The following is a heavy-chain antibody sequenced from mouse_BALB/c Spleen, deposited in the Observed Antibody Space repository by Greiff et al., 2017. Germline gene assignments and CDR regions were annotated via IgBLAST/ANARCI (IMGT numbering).Heavy chain of an antibody. CDR2: ISSGGGST. CDR1: GFAFSSYD. J-gene: IGHJ4*01. D-gene: IGHD1-1*01. V-gene: IGHV5-12-1*01. CDR3: ARHRGTTVVATWRGAMDY. Sequence: EVMLVESGGGLVKPGGSLKLSCAASGFAFSSYDMSWVRQTPEKRLEWVAYISSGGGSTYYPDTVKGRFTISRDNAKNTLYLQMSSLKSEDTAMYYCARHRGTTVVATWRGAMDYWGQGTSVTVSS.